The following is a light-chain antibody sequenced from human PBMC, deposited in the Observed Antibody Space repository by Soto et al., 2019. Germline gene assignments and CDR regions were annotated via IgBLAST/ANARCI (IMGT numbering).Light chain of an antibody. CDR1: QSVSSY. Sequence: EIVLTQSPATLSLSPGERATLSCRASQSVSSYLAWYQQKPGQAPRLLIYDASNRATGIPARFSGSGSGTDFTITIISLEPEDFAVYYCQQRSNWPKLTFGGGTKVEIK. CDR2: DAS. CDR3: QQRSNWPKLT. J-gene: IGKJ4*01. V-gene: IGKV3-11*01.